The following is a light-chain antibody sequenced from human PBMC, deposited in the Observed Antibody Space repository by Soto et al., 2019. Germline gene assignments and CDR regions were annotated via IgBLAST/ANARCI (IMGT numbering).Light chain of an antibody. Sequence: EIELTQSPGTLSLSPGERATLSCRASQSVSSSYLAWYQQKPGQAPRLLIYDASSRATGIADRFSGSGSGTDFTLTISRLQPEDFAVCYCQQYASSPLTFGGGTKVELK. V-gene: IGKV3-20*01. J-gene: IGKJ4*01. CDR2: DAS. CDR1: QSVSSSY. CDR3: QQYASSPLT.